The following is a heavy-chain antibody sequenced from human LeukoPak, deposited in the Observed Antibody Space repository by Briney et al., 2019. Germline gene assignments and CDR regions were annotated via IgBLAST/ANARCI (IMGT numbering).Heavy chain of an antibody. CDR3: ASRSPGDSSGWYAPLD. V-gene: IGHV4-34*01. CDR1: GGSFSGYY. D-gene: IGHD6-19*01. CDR2: INHSGST. Sequence: PSETLSLTCAVYGGSFSGYYWSWIRQPPGKGLEWIGEINHSGSTNYNPTLKSRVTISVDTSKNQFSLKLSSVTAADTAVYYCASRSPGDSSGWYAPLDWGQGTLVTVSS. J-gene: IGHJ4*02.